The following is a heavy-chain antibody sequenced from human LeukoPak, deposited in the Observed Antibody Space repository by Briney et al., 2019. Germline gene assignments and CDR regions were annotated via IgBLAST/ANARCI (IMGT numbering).Heavy chain of an antibody. D-gene: IGHD4-11*01. CDR2: MYHRGST. J-gene: IGHJ6*03. CDR3: ARHRGDNSNPRYYFYYMDV. V-gene: IGHV4-38-2*01. Sequence: PSETLSLTCSVSGHSISSGYYWGWIRPPPGKGLEWIGTMYHRGSTYYNPSLKSRVTMSGDTSKNHFSLKLSSVIAADAAVYYCARHRGDNSNPRYYFYYMDVWGKGTPVTVSS. CDR1: GHSISSGYY.